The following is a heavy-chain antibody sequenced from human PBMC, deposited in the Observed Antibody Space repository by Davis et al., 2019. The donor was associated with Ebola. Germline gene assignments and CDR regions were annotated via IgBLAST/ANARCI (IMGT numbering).Heavy chain of an antibody. CDR2: IYYSGST. CDR1: GGSISSGDYY. D-gene: IGHD3-22*01. Sequence: MPSETLSLTCTVSGGSISSGDYYWSWIRQPPGKGLEWIGYIYYSGSTYYNPSLKSRVTISVDTSKNQFSLKLSSVTAADTAVYYCARGSPYDSSGYYLPFDIWGQGTMVTVSS. CDR3: ARGSPYDSSGYYLPFDI. J-gene: IGHJ3*02. V-gene: IGHV4-30-4*01.